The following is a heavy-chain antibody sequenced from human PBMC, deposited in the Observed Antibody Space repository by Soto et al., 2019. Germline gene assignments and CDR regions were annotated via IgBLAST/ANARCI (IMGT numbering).Heavy chain of an antibody. D-gene: IGHD3-16*01. J-gene: IGHJ4*02. CDR3: ARRGIGLDGDLDY. V-gene: IGHV3-33*01. CDR2: IWYDGSNK. Sequence: QVQLVESGGGVVQPGRSLRLSCAASGFTFSSYGMHWVRQAPGKGLEWVAVIWYDGSNKYYADSVKGRFTISRDNSKNTLYLQMNSLRAEDTAVYYCARRGIGLDGDLDYWGQGTLVTVSS. CDR1: GFTFSSYG.